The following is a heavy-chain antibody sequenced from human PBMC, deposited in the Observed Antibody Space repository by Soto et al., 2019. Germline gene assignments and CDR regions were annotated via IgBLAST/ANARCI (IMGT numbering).Heavy chain of an antibody. CDR2: IYGGGAT. D-gene: IGHD1-1*01. V-gene: IGHV3-66*01. J-gene: IGHJ6*01. CDR3: ASGNNDYYYYYALDV. Sequence: EVLLVESGGGLVQPGGTLRLSCAASGFTVSSTYMNWVRQARGKGLEWVSVIYGGGATYYSDSVKGRFSISRDTSKNTLYLQMNSLRADDTAVYFCASGNNDYYYYYALDVWGQGTTVTVPS. CDR1: GFTVSSTY.